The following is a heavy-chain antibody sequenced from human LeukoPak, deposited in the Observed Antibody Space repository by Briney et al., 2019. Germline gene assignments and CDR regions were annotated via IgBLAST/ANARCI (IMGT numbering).Heavy chain of an antibody. CDR3: ARVLGGSPPYDAFDI. D-gene: IGHD2-15*01. CDR1: GGSISSYY. CDR2: IYYSGST. V-gene: IGHV4-59*01. J-gene: IGHJ3*02. Sequence: PSETLSLTCTVSGGSISSYYWSWIRQPPGKGLEWIGYIYYSGSTNYNPSLKSRVTISVDTSKKQFSLKLSSVTAADTAVYYFARVLGGSPPYDAFDIWGQVTMVTVSS.